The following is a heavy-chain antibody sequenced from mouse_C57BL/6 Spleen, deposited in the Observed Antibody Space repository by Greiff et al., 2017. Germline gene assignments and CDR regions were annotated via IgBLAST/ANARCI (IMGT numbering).Heavy chain of an antibody. CDR1: GYAFSSSW. CDR3: ALDSSGSAWFAY. J-gene: IGHJ3*01. V-gene: IGHV1-82*01. CDR2: IYPGDGDT. D-gene: IGHD3-2*02. Sequence: VQGVESGPELVKPGASVKISCKASGYAFSSSWMNWVKQRPGKGLEWIGRIYPGDGDTNYNGKFKGKATLTADKSSSTAYMQLSSLTSEDSAVYFCALDSSGSAWFAYWGQGTLVTVSA.